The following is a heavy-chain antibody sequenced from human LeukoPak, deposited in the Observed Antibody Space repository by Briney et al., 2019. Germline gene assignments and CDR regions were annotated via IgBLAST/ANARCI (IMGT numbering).Heavy chain of an antibody. CDR1: GFTFSSYW. Sequence: GGSLRLSCAASGFTFSSYWMSWVRQAPGKGLEWVANIKQDGSEKYYVDSVKGRFTISRDNAKNSLYLQMNSLKTEDTAVYYCTTWYYDFWSGHYFDYWGQGTLVTVSS. CDR3: TTWYYDFWSGHYFDY. J-gene: IGHJ4*02. CDR2: IKQDGSEK. D-gene: IGHD3-3*01. V-gene: IGHV3-7*03.